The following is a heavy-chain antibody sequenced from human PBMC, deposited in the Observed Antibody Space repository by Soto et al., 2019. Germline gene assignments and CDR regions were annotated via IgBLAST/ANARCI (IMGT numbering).Heavy chain of an antibody. V-gene: IGHV3-23*01. CDR1: GFTVSSNA. J-gene: IGHJ3*02. D-gene: IGHD3-22*01. CDR3: AKDRYYYDSSGYGDAFDI. Sequence: EGSLRLSGAASGFTVSSNAMSWVRQAPGKGREWVSAISGRGGSTYSADSVKCRFPISRDNSTNTLYLQMNSLRAEDTAVYYCAKDRYYYDSSGYGDAFDIWGQGTMVTVSS. CDR2: ISGRGGST.